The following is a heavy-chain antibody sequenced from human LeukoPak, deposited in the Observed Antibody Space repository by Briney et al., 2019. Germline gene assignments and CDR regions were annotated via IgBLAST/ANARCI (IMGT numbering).Heavy chain of an antibody. CDR3: ARDHRYCSSTSCLENWFDP. CDR2: INHSGST. Sequence: SETLSLTCAVYGGSFSGYYWSWIRQPPGKGLEWIGEINHSGSTNYNPSLKSRVTISVDTSKNQFSLKLSSVTAADTAVYYCARDHRYCSSTSCLENWFDPWGQGTLVTVSS. D-gene: IGHD2-2*01. V-gene: IGHV4-34*01. CDR1: GGSFSGYY. J-gene: IGHJ5*02.